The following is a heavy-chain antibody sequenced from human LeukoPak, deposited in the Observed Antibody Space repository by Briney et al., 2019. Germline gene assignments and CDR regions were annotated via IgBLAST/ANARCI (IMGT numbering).Heavy chain of an antibody. Sequence: GASVKVSCKASGYTFTSYGISWVRQAPGQRLEWMGWISGYNGNTIYAQKFQGRVTMTTDTSTRAAKMELRSLSSDDTAVYYCARVGGCSGNGCYSGVYHYYYMDVGGKGTTVTVSS. CDR3: ARVGGCSGNGCYSGVYHYYYMDV. V-gene: IGHV1-18*01. CDR1: GYTFTSYG. D-gene: IGHD2-15*01. J-gene: IGHJ6*03. CDR2: ISGYNGNT.